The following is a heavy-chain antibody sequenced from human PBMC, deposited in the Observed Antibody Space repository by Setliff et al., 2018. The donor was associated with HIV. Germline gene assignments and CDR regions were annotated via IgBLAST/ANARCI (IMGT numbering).Heavy chain of an antibody. V-gene: IGHV3-23*01. D-gene: IGHD3-22*01. J-gene: IGHJ3*02. CDR3: AKVGDSSGYHDAFDI. Sequence: GESLKISCATSGFTFRTYAVSWVRQAPGKGLEWVSGISGSGVGTYYRDSVKGRFTISRDNSNNTLFLQMDSLRAEDTAMYYCAKVGDSSGYHDAFDIWGQGTMVTVSS. CDR2: ISGSGVGT. CDR1: GFTFRTYA.